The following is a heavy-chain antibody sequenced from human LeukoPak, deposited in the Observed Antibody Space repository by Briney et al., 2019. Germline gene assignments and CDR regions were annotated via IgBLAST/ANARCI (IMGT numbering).Heavy chain of an antibody. J-gene: IGHJ4*02. V-gene: IGHV3-30*18. Sequence: PGGSLRLSCAASGFTFSSYGMHWVRQAPGKGLEWVAVISYDGSNKYYADSVKGRFTISRDNSKNTLYLQMNSLRAEDTAVYYCAKERKPMTTVTTSSDYWGQGTLVTVSS. CDR3: AKERKPMTTVTTSSDY. CDR2: ISYDGSNK. D-gene: IGHD4-17*01. CDR1: GFTFSSYG.